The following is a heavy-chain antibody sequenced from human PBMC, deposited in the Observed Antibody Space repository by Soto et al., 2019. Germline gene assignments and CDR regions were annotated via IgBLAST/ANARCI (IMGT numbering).Heavy chain of an antibody. V-gene: IGHV5-51*01. CDR2: IYPGGSDT. J-gene: IGHJ4*02. CDR3: ARVRGYYFPRY. CDR1: GYSFTSYW. Sequence: GESLEISFKGSGYSFTSYWIRWVRQMPVKGREWMGIIYPGGSDTRYRPSFQGQVTISADKSISTAYLQWSSLKASDTAMYYCARVRGYYFPRYWCQGTLVAVFS. D-gene: IGHD5-12*01.